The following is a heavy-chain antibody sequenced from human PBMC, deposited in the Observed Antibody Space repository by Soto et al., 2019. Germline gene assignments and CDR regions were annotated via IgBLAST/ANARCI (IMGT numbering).Heavy chain of an antibody. D-gene: IGHD4-17*01. CDR2: IYYAGTT. V-gene: IGHV4-59*08. CDR1: DGSISPYY. CDR3: ATWVDYGDFEGFDF. Sequence: SETLSLTCTVSDGSISPYYWSWIRQPPGKGLEWIGYIYYAGTTTYNPSLKSRVSISVDTSKNEVSLKLTSVTAADTAVYYCATWVDYGDFEGFDFWGQGTLVTVSS. J-gene: IGHJ4*02.